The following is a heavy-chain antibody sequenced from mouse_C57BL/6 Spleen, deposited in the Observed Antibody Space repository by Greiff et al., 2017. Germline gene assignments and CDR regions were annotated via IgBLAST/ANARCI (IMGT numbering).Heavy chain of an antibody. D-gene: IGHD2-2*01. V-gene: IGHV1-55*01. CDR2: IYPGSGST. CDR3: AREGGYLYYFDY. Sequence: QVQLQQPGAELVKPGASVKMSCKASGYTFTSYWITWVKQRPGQGLEWIGDIYPGSGSTNYNEKFKSKATLTVDTSSSTAYMQLSSLTSEDSAVYYCAREGGYLYYFDYWGQGTTLTVSS. CDR1: GYTFTSYW. J-gene: IGHJ2*01.